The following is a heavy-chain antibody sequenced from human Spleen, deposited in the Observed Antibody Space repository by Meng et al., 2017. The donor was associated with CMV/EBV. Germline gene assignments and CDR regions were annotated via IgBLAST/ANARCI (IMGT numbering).Heavy chain of an antibody. CDR1: FTSYD. CDR3: ARAGCSSTSCYTGGWFDP. CDR2: MNPNSGNT. J-gene: IGHJ5*02. Sequence: FTSYDINWVRQATGQGLEWMGWMNPNSGNTGYAQKFQGRVTITRNTSISTAYMELSSLRSEDTAVYYCARAGCSSTSCYTGGWFDPWGQGTLVTVSS. V-gene: IGHV1-8*03. D-gene: IGHD2-2*02.